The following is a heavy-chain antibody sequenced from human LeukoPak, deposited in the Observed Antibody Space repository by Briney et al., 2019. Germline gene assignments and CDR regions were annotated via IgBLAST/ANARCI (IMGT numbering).Heavy chain of an antibody. CDR2: IYYSGST. CDR1: GGSISSGDYY. CDR3: ARGAFGVVINDAFDI. Sequence: SQTLSLTCTVSGGSISSGDYYWSWIRQPPGKGLEWIGYIYYSGSTYYNPSLKSRVTISVDTSKNQFSLKLSSVTAADTAVYYCARGAFGVVINDAFDIWGQGTMVTVSS. J-gene: IGHJ3*02. D-gene: IGHD3-3*01. V-gene: IGHV4-30-4*08.